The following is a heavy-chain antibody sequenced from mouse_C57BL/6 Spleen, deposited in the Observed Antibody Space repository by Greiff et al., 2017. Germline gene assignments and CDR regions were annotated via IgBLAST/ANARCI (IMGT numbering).Heavy chain of an antibody. Sequence: QVQLQQSGAELVKPGASVKLSCKASGYTFTEYTIHWVKQRSGQGLEWIGWFYPGSGSIKYNEKFKDKATFTADKSSSTVYMERSRVTSEDAAVYVCARHGELGPHWYFEVWGTGTTVTVSS. V-gene: IGHV1-62-2*01. CDR1: GYTFTEYT. D-gene: IGHD4-1*01. CDR3: ARHGELGPHWYFEV. CDR2: FYPGSGSI. J-gene: IGHJ1*03.